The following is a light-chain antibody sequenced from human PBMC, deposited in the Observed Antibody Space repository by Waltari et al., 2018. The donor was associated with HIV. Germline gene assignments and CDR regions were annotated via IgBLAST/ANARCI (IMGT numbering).Light chain of an antibody. CDR2: EVS. V-gene: IGLV2-14*01. J-gene: IGLJ2*01. Sequence: QSALTPPASVSGSPGQSITISCTGTSSDVGGYNYVSWYQQHPGKAPKLMIYEVSNRPSGVSNRFSGSKSGNTASLTISGLQAEDEADYYCSSYTRSSTHVVFGGGTKLTVL. CDR1: SSDVGGYNY. CDR3: SSYTRSSTHVV.